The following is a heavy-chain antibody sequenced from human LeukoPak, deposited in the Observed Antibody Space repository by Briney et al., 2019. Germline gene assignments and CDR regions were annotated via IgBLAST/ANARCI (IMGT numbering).Heavy chain of an antibody. J-gene: IGHJ4*02. CDR2: IYPGDSDI. D-gene: IGHD6-13*01. V-gene: IGHV5-51*01. CDR1: GYTFTSYW. Sequence: GESLKISCKGSGYTFTSYWIGWVRQMPGKGLEWMGIIYPGDSDIIYSPSFQGQVTISADKSISTAYLQWSSLKASDTDIYYCARHIGATGPDYWGQGTLVTVSS. CDR3: ARHIGATGPDY.